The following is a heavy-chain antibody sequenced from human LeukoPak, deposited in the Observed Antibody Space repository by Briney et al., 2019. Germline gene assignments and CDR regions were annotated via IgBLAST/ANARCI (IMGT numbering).Heavy chain of an antibody. CDR1: GYTFTSYY. CDR2: INPSGGST. J-gene: IGHJ4*02. V-gene: IGHV1-46*01. D-gene: IGHD2-15*01. CDR3: VKDRSRIDAPFDN. Sequence: ASVKVSCKASGYTFTSYYMHWVRQAPGQGLEWMGIINPSGGSTSYAQKFQGRVTMTRDTSTSTVYMELSSLRSEDTAVYYCVKDRSRIDAPFDNWGQGTLVTVSS.